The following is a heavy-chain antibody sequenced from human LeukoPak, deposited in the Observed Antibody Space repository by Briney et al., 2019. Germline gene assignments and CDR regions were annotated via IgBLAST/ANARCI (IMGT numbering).Heavy chain of an antibody. D-gene: IGHD2-2*01. Sequence: GRSLRLSCAASGFTFDDYAMHWVRQAPGKGLEWVSGISWNSGSIGYADSVKGRFTISRDNAKNSLYLQMNSLRAEDTAVYYCAKDIVVVPAAMQADYWGQGTLVTVSS. CDR3: AKDIVVVPAAMQADY. CDR1: GFTFDDYA. J-gene: IGHJ4*02. CDR2: ISWNSGSI. V-gene: IGHV3-9*01.